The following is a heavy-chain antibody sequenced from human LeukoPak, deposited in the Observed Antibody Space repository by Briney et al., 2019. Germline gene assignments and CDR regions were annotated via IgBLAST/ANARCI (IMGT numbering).Heavy chain of an antibody. CDR1: GFTFSDYY. CDR2: ISSSGSTI. D-gene: IGHD6-13*01. J-gene: IGHJ5*02. CDR3: ARDVTAAAGNWFDP. Sequence: PGGSLRLSCAASGFTFSDYYMSWIRQAPGKGLEWVSYISSSGSTIYYADSVKGRFTISRDNAKNSLYLQMNSLRAEDTAVYYCARDVTAAAGNWFDPWGQGTLVTVSS. V-gene: IGHV3-11*04.